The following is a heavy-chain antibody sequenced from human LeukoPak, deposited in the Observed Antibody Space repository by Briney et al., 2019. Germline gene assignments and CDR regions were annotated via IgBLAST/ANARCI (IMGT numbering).Heavy chain of an antibody. CDR2: ISGSGGST. Sequence: GGSLRLSCAASGFTFSSYAMNWVRQAPGKGLEWVSGISGSGGSTYYADSVKGRFTISRDNSKNTLYPQMNSLRAEDTAVYYCAKGMGTYYGYMDVWGKGTTVTVSS. D-gene: IGHD1-1*01. CDR1: GFTFSSYA. V-gene: IGHV3-23*01. J-gene: IGHJ6*03. CDR3: AKGMGTYYGYMDV.